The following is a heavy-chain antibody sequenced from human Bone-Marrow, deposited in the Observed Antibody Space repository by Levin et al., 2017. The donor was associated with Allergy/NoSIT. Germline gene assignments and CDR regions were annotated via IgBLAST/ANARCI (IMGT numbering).Heavy chain of an antibody. CDR1: GGSFDGYY. V-gene: IGHV4-34*01. Sequence: SETLSLTCAVSGGSFDGYYWSWVRQPPRRGLEWIGEISHRGFTTYNPSLESRVTISLDTSRNQFSLKLSSVTAADTAVYFCAVFSFRYGSFDIWGQGTMVTVSS. CDR3: AVFSFRYGSFDI. CDR2: ISHRGFT. D-gene: IGHD3-16*02. J-gene: IGHJ3*02.